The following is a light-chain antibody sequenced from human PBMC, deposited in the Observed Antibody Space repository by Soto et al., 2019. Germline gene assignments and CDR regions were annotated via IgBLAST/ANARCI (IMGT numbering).Light chain of an antibody. CDR3: QQRSNWPLT. CDR2: CTS. CDR1: QSVSGSY. Sequence: EIVLTQSPCTLSSSTCERAAISSRASQSVSGSYLAWYHQKPRQEPRILINCTSCSATSIPDRFCGSGSGTDFTLPTIRREPEDFAVYYCQQRSNWPLTFGGGTKVDIK. V-gene: IGKV3D-20*02. J-gene: IGKJ4*01.